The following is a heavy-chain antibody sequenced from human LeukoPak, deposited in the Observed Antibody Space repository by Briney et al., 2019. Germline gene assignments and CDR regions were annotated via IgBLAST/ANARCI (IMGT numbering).Heavy chain of an antibody. Sequence: PSETLSLTCAVYGGSFSGYYWSWIRQPPGKGLEWIGEINHSGSTNYNPSLKSRVTISVDTPKNQFSLKLSSVTAADTAVYYCARGAVVVVPAARLTHGNWFDPWGQGTLVTVSS. D-gene: IGHD2-2*01. CDR2: INHSGST. J-gene: IGHJ5*02. CDR3: ARGAVVVVPAARLTHGNWFDP. CDR1: GGSFSGYY. V-gene: IGHV4-34*01.